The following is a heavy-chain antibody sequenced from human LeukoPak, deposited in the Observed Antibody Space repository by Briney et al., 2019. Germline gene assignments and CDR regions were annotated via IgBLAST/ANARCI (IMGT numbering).Heavy chain of an antibody. J-gene: IGHJ4*02. CDR2: IIPIFGTA. CDR1: GGTFSSYA. Sequence: GASVKVSCKASGGTFSSYAISWVRQAPGQGLEWMGGIIPIFGTANYAQKFQGRVTITTDESTSTAYMELSSLRSEDTAVYYCARTNSGSYSGSLVYWGQGTLVTASS. CDR3: ARTNSGSYSGSLVY. D-gene: IGHD1-26*01. V-gene: IGHV1-69*05.